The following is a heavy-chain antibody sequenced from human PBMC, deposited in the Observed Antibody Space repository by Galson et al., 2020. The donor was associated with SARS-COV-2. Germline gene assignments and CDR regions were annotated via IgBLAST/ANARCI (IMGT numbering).Heavy chain of an antibody. Sequence: SETLSLTCTVSGDSINSSPYYWGWIRQPPGRELEWIGIIYSNGRTYYNPSFKSRLTISVDTSRNHFSLHLSSVTAADTAMYYCARQVASGLWYFDSWGQGTLVTVSS. CDR2: IYSNGRT. D-gene: IGHD6-13*01. V-gene: IGHV4-39*01. CDR3: ARQVASGLWYFDS. J-gene: IGHJ4*02. CDR1: GDSINSSPYY.